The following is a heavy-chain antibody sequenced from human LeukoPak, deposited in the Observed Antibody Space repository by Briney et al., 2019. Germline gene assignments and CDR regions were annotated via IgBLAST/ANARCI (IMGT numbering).Heavy chain of an antibody. J-gene: IGHJ4*02. Sequence: GGSLRLSCAASGFTFSSYAMHWVRQAPGKGLEWVAVISYDGSNKYYADSVKGRFTISRDNSKNTLYLQMNSLRAEDTAVYYCARGPRFLEWFPVDYWGQGALVTVSS. CDR1: GFTFSSYA. D-gene: IGHD3-3*01. V-gene: IGHV3-30*04. CDR3: ARGPRFLEWFPVDY. CDR2: ISYDGSNK.